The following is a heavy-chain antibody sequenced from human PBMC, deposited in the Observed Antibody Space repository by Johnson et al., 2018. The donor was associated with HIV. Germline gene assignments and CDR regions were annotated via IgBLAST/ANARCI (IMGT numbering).Heavy chain of an antibody. CDR2: ISWNGDDI. CDR3: GREGGYSGYEGVGHTNDAFDI. J-gene: IGHJ3*02. CDR1: GFTFDDYA. Sequence: VQLVESGGALVQPGRSLRLSCAPSGFTFDDYAVHWVRQVPGKGLEWVSSISWNGDDIGYADSVKGRFSISRDNAKNSLDLQMNSLRAEDKAVYYCGREGGYSGYEGVGHTNDAFDIWGQGTMVTVSS. V-gene: IGHV3-9*01. D-gene: IGHD5-12*01.